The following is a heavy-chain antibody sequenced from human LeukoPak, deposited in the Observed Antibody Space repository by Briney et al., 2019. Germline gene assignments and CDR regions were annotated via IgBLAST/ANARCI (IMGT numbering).Heavy chain of an antibody. Sequence: GGSLRLSCAASGFTFSSYAMSWVRQAPGKGLEWVSAISGSGGSTYYADSVKGRFTTSRDNSKNTLYLQMNSLRAEDTAVYYCAMTTVTTFRPGAFDIWGQGTMVTVSS. J-gene: IGHJ3*02. V-gene: IGHV3-23*01. D-gene: IGHD4-17*01. CDR3: AMTTVTTFRPGAFDI. CDR2: ISGSGGST. CDR1: GFTFSSYA.